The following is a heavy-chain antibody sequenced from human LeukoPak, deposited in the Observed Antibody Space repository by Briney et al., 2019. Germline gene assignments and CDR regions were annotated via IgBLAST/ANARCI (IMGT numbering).Heavy chain of an antibody. J-gene: IGHJ4*02. CDR2: IGTAGDT. Sequence: GGSLRLSCAASGFTFSSYDIHWVRQATGKGLEWVSAIGTAGDTYYPGSVKGRFTISRENAKNSLYLQMNSLRAEDTAVYFCARANYYDSRDYFDYWGQGTLVTVSS. V-gene: IGHV3-13*01. CDR3: ARANYYDSRDYFDY. D-gene: IGHD3-22*01. CDR1: GFTFSSYD.